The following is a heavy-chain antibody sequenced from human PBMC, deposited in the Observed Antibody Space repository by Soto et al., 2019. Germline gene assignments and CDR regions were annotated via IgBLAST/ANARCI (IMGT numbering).Heavy chain of an antibody. CDR2: IIPIFGTA. Sequence: VASVKVSCKASGGTFSSYAISWVRQAPGQGLEWMGGIIPIFGTANYAQKFQGRVTITADESTSTAYMELSSLRSEDTAVYYCARESRTGTAISYWGQGTLVTVSS. CDR1: GGTFSSYA. J-gene: IGHJ4*02. V-gene: IGHV1-69*13. CDR3: ARESRTGTAISY. D-gene: IGHD1-7*01.